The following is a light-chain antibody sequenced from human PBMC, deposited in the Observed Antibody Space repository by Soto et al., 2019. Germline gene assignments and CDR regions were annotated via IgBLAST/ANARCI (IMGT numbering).Light chain of an antibody. Sequence: DIQMTPSPSSLSASVGDRVTITCRASQSISRYLNWYQQKPGRPPTLLIFETSTLQSGVPSRFSGRRVSSEFTLTISSLQPEDFAVYYCLQSLTTPLTFGGGTTVEIQ. CDR2: ETS. CDR1: QSISRY. J-gene: IGKJ4*01. CDR3: LQSLTTPLT. V-gene: IGKV1-39*01.